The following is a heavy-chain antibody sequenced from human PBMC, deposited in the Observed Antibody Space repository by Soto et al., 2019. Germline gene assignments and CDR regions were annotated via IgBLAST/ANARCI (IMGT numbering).Heavy chain of an antibody. V-gene: IGHV4-39*01. J-gene: IGHJ4*02. Sequence: PSETLSLTCTVSGGSISGSSYYWGWIRQPPGKGLEWIGSMYYSESTYFNPSLKSRVTISVDTSKNQFSLKLSSVTAADTAVYYCAVRTSGSYYSFGFWGQGTLVTVSS. CDR1: GGSISGSSYY. CDR2: MYYSEST. CDR3: AVRTSGSYYSFGF. D-gene: IGHD1-26*01.